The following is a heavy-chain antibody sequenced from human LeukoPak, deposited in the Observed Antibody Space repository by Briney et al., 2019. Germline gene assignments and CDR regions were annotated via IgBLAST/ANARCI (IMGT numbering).Heavy chain of an antibody. Sequence: GGPLRLSCAASGFTFSSYGMHWVRQAPGKGLEWVAFIRYDGSNKYYADSVKGRFTISRDNSKNTLYLQMNSLRAEDTAVYYCAKADSSGWLTTLDYWGQGTLVTVSS. D-gene: IGHD6-19*01. CDR1: GFTFSSYG. CDR2: IRYDGSNK. CDR3: AKADSSGWLTTLDY. V-gene: IGHV3-30*02. J-gene: IGHJ4*02.